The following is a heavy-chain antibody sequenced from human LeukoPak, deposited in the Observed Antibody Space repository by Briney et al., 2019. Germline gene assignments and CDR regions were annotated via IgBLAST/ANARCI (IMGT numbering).Heavy chain of an antibody. D-gene: IGHD3-16*01. CDR2: IYYSGST. CDR3: ARARGYYDWFDP. J-gene: IGHJ5*02. V-gene: IGHV4-30-4*07. Sequence: SETLSLTCAVSGGSISSGGYSWRWIRQPPGKGLEWIGYIYYSGSTYYNPSLKSRVTISVDTSKNQFSLKLSSVTAADTAVYYCARARGYYDWFDPWGQGTLVTVSS. CDR1: GGSISSGGYS.